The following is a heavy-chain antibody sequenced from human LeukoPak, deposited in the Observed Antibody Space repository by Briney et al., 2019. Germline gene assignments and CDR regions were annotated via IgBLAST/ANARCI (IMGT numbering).Heavy chain of an antibody. CDR3: ATDPYYDSSGYYPHNYFDY. J-gene: IGHJ4*02. Sequence: GASVKVSCKASGYTFTGYYIHWVRQAPGQGLEWMGWINPNSGGTNYAQKFQGRVTMTRDTSISTAYMELSRLRSDDTAVYYCATDPYYDSSGYYPHNYFDYWGQGTLDTVSS. CDR2: INPNSGGT. D-gene: IGHD3-22*01. V-gene: IGHV1-2*02. CDR1: GYTFTGYY.